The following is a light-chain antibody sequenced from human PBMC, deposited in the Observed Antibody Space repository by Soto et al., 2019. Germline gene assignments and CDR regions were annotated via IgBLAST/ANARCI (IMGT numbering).Light chain of an antibody. CDR2: GAS. CDR1: QSVSSN. Sequence: EILMTQSPATLSVSPGERATLSCRASQSVSSNLAWYQQRPGQAPRLLIYGASRRAAGIPDRFSGSGSGTDFTLTISRLEPEDFAVYYCQQYGGSSYTFGGGTKVDIK. J-gene: IGKJ4*01. V-gene: IGKV3-20*01. CDR3: QQYGGSSYT.